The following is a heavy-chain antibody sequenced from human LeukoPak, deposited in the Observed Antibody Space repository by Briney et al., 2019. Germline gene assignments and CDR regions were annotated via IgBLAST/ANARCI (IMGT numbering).Heavy chain of an antibody. Sequence: GGSLRLSCAASGFTFSSYGMHWVRQAPGKVLEWVSYISGSGSTISYADSVKGRFTISRDNAKNSLYLQMNSLRPEDTALYYCAGGYVAFDYWGQGTLVTVSS. D-gene: IGHD3-16*01. V-gene: IGHV3-48*04. CDR1: GFTFSSYG. J-gene: IGHJ4*02. CDR2: ISGSGSTI. CDR3: AGGYVAFDY.